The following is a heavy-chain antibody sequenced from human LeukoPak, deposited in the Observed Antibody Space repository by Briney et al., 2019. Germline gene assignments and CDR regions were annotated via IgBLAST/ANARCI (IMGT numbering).Heavy chain of an antibody. V-gene: IGHV3-11*01. CDR1: GFTFSDYY. D-gene: IGHD2-2*01. J-gene: IGHJ4*02. CDR3: ASYLCSSTSCQGASFDY. CDR2: ISSSGSTI. Sequence: PGGSLRLSCAASGFTFSDYYMSWIRQAPGKGLEWVSYISSSGSTIYYADSVKGRFTISRDNAKNSLYLQMNSLRAEDTAVYYCASYLCSSTSCQGASFDYWGQGTLVTVSP.